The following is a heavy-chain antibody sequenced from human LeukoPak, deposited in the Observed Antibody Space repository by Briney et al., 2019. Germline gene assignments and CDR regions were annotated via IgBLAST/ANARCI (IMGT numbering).Heavy chain of an antibody. Sequence: GAPVKVSCKASGYTFSNYAIHWERQAPGQRFEWMGWINAGNGHTKYSQNFQGRVTITRDSSASTVYMELSSLTSEDTAVYYCARGIWSARTVDYYLDSWGQGTLVTVSS. CDR3: ARGIWSARTVDYYLDS. V-gene: IGHV1-3*01. D-gene: IGHD2-21*01. CDR2: INAGNGHT. CDR1: GYTFSNYA. J-gene: IGHJ4*02.